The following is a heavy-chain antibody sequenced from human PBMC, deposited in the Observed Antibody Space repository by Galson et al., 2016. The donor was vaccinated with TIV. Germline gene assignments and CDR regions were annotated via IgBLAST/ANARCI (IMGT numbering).Heavy chain of an antibody. Sequence: SLRLSCAASGFTFSITYMSWVRQAPGKGPEWVSSVSPGSSYIYYADSVKGRFTVSRDNAKNSLFLQMNSLRAEDTAMYYCASSSSYHHLVNWFDPWGQGTLLTVSS. V-gene: IGHV3-21*01. CDR1: GFTFSITY. D-gene: IGHD3-16*02. J-gene: IGHJ5*02. CDR2: VSPGSSYI. CDR3: ASSSSYHHLVNWFDP.